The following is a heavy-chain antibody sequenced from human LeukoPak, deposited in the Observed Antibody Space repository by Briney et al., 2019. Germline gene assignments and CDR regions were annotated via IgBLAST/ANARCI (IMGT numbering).Heavy chain of an antibody. J-gene: IGHJ4*02. D-gene: IGHD6-13*01. CDR2: INPNSGGT. V-gene: IGHV1-2*02. Sequence: ASVKVSCKASGYTFTGYYMHWVRQAPGQGLEWMGWINPNSGGTNYAQKFQGRVTMTRDTSISTAYMELSRLRSDDTAVYYCARVTPAAAPIGFQGYWGQGTLVTVSS. CDR3: ARVTPAAAPIGFQGY. CDR1: GYTFTGYY.